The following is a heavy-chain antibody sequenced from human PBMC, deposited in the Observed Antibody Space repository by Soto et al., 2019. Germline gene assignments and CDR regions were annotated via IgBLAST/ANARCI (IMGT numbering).Heavy chain of an antibody. Sequence: QVQLVQSGAEVKKPGSSVKVSCKASGGTFSSSPFSWVRQAPGQGLAWMGTIIPIFGSTNYAPRFQGRITISAAESTGTVYMELTSLRSDDTAVYYCARVFSSAWYEAFDIWGQGTLVTVSS. CDR3: ARVFSSAWYEAFDI. V-gene: IGHV1-69*18. CDR2: IIPIFGST. CDR1: GGTFSSSP. J-gene: IGHJ3*02. D-gene: IGHD6-19*01.